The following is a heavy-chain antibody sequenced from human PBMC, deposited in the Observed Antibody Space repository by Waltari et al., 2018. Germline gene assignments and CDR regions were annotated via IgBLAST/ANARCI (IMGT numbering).Heavy chain of an antibody. J-gene: IGHJ4*02. Sequence: QVQLQQWGAGLLKPSETLSLTCAVYGGSFSGYYWSWIRQPPGKGLEWIGEINHSGSTNDNPSLKSRVTISVDTSKNQFSLKLSSVTAADTAVYYCARAFPSWGFDYWGQGTLVTVSS. D-gene: IGHD1-26*01. CDR1: GGSFSGYY. CDR2: INHSGST. V-gene: IGHV4-34*01. CDR3: ARAFPSWGFDY.